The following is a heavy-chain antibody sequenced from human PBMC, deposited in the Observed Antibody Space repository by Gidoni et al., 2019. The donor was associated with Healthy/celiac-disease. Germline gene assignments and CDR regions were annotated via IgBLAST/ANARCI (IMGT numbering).Heavy chain of an antibody. Sequence: QVQLQESGPGLVKPSQTLSLTCTVSGGSIRSGGYYWSWIRQHPGKGLEWIGYIYYSGSTYYNPALKSRVTISVDTSKNQFSLKLSSVTAADTAVYYCAREGYYDSSGYLAFDIWGQGTMVTVSS. J-gene: IGHJ3*02. V-gene: IGHV4-31*03. CDR1: GGSIRSGGYY. CDR3: AREGYYDSSGYLAFDI. CDR2: IYYSGST. D-gene: IGHD3-22*01.